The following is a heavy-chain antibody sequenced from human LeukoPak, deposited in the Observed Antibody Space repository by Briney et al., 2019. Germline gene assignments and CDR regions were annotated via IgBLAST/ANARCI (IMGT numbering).Heavy chain of an antibody. CDR3: ARDPAPQRH. D-gene: IGHD6-25*01. J-gene: IGHJ4*02. Sequence: GGSLRLSCAASGFTLSSYWMHWVRQAPGTGLVWVSRINSDGSSITYADSVKGRFTISRDNAKNTVYLQMNSLRAEDTAVYYCARDPAPQRHWGQGTLVTVTS. CDR1: GFTLSSYW. V-gene: IGHV3-74*01. CDR2: INSDGSSI.